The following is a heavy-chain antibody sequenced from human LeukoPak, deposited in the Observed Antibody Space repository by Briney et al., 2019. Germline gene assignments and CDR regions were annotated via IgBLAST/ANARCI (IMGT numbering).Heavy chain of an antibody. CDR1: GFTFSNYA. Sequence: GSLRLSCAASGFTFSNYAMNWVRQAPGKGLEWVSSITGSGGSTYYADSVKGRFTISRDSSKNTLYLQMNSLRAEDTAVYYCDKGLLVDPGWGQGTLVTVSS. CDR2: ITGSGGST. D-gene: IGHD2-8*01. J-gene: IGHJ4*02. V-gene: IGHV3-23*01. CDR3: DKGLLVDPG.